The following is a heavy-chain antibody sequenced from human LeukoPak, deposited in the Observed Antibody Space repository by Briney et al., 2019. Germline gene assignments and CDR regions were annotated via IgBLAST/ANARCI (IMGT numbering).Heavy chain of an antibody. CDR2: INPSGGST. D-gene: IGHD5-12*01. V-gene: IGHV1-46*01. Sequence: ASVKVSCKASGYTFTSYYMHWVRQAPEQGLEWMGIINPSGGSTSYAQKFQGRVTMTRDTSTSTVYMELSSLRSEDTAVYYCARDHGRLRFRDAFDIWGQGTMVTVSS. CDR3: ARDHGRLRFRDAFDI. CDR1: GYTFTSYY. J-gene: IGHJ3*02.